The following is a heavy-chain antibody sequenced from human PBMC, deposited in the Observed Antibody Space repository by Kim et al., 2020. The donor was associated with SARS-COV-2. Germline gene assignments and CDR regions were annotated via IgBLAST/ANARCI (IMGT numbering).Heavy chain of an antibody. CDR3: ARGLIAARPYYFDY. J-gene: IGHJ4*02. V-gene: IGHV4-34*01. Sequence: SETLSLTCAVYGGSFSGYYWSWIRQPPGKGLEWIGEINHSGSTNYNPSLKSRVTISVDTSKNQFSLKLSTVTAADTAVYYCARGLIAARPYYFDYWGQGTLVTFSS. D-gene: IGHD6-6*01. CDR2: INHSGST. CDR1: GGSFSGYY.